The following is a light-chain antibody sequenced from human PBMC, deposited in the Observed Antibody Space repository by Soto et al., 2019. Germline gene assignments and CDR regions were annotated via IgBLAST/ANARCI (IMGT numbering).Light chain of an antibody. CDR2: STS. CDR3: QQLNSYL. Sequence: VLTQSPATLSVSPGERVTLSCRASQSVSSLLAWYQQKPGQAPRLLIYSTSTRATGIPARFSGSGSGTEFTLTISSLQSEDFAIYYCQQLNSYLFGQGTKVEIK. CDR1: QSVSSL. J-gene: IGKJ1*01. V-gene: IGKV3-15*01.